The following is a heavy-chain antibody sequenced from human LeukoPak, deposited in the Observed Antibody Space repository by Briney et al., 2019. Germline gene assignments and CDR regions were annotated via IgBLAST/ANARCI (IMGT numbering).Heavy chain of an antibody. CDR3: ARGHYDYVWGSYGRRGWFDP. CDR2: INHSGST. CDR1: GGSFSGYY. Sequence: SETLSLTCAVYGGSFSGYYWSWIRQPPGKGLEWIGEINHSGSTNYNPSLKSRVTISVDTSKNQFSLKLSSVTAADTAVYYCARGHYDYVWGSYGRRGWFDPWGQGTLVTVSS. V-gene: IGHV4-34*01. D-gene: IGHD3-16*01. J-gene: IGHJ5*02.